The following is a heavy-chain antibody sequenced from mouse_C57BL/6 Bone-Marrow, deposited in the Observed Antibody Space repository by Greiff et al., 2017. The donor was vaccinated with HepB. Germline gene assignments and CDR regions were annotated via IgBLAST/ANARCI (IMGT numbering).Heavy chain of an antibody. Sequence: EVQLQQSGTVLARPGASVKMSCKTSGYTFTSYWMHWVKQRPGQGLEWIGAIYPGNSDTSYNQKFKGKAKLTAVTSASTAYMELSSLTNEDSAVSFCTRRYDYSYYNAMDYWGQGTSVTVSS. CDR1: GYTFTSYW. V-gene: IGHV1-5*01. J-gene: IGHJ4*01. D-gene: IGHD2-4*01. CDR2: IYPGNSDT. CDR3: TRRYDYSYYNAMDY.